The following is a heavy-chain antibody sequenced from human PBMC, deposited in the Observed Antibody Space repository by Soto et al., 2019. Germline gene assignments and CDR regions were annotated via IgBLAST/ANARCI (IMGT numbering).Heavy chain of an antibody. CDR1: GGSISSGGYY. J-gene: IGHJ4*02. CDR3: ATSPIRITMVRGVFDY. D-gene: IGHD3-10*01. Sequence: QVQLQESGPGLVKPSQTLSLTCTVSGGSISSGGYYWSWIRQHPGKGLEWIGYIYYSGSTYYNPSLKSRVTISVDPSKNQFSLKLSSVTAADTAVYYCATSPIRITMVRGVFDYWGQGTLVTVSS. V-gene: IGHV4-31*03. CDR2: IYYSGST.